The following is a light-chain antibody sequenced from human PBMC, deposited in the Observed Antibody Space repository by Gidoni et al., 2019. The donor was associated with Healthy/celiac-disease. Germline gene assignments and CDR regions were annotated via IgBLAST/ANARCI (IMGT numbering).Light chain of an antibody. CDR2: YDS. J-gene: IGLJ2*01. Sequence: FVLTQPPPGSVAPGKTARITCGGNNIGSKSVHWYQQKPGQAPVLVIYYDSDRPSGIPERFSGSNSGNTATLTISRVEAGDEADYYCQVWDSSSDHVVFGGGTKLTVL. CDR1: NIGSKS. CDR3: QVWDSSSDHVV. V-gene: IGLV3-21*04.